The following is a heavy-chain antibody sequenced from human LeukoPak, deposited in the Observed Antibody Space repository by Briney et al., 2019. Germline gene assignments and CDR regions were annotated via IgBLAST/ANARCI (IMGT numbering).Heavy chain of an antibody. CDR1: GFTFSSYA. J-gene: IGHJ4*02. Sequence: GGSLRLSCAASGFTFSSYAMNWVRQAPGKGLEWVSAISGSGGTYYADSVKGRFTISRDNSKNMLYLQMNNLRAEDTGIYYCAKKGLASAGRPPYFVYWGQGAKVTVPS. CDR3: AKKGLASAGRPPYFVY. CDR2: ISGSGGT. D-gene: IGHD6-13*01. V-gene: IGHV3-23*01.